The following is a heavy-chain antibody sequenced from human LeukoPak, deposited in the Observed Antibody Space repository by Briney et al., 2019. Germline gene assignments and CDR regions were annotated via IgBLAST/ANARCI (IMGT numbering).Heavy chain of an antibody. V-gene: IGHV3-30*18. J-gene: IGHJ4*02. CDR2: ISYDGSNK. D-gene: IGHD2-21*01. Sequence: PGGSLRLSCAASGFTFSSYGMHWVRQAPGKGLEWVAVISYDGSNKYYADSVKGRFTISRDNSKNTLYLQMNSLRAEDTAVYYCAKDVVSSHAYLFDYWGQGTLVTVSS. CDR1: GFTFSSYG. CDR3: AKDVVSSHAYLFDY.